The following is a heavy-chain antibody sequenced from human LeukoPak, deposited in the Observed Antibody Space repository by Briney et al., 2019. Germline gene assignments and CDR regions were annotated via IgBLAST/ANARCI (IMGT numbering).Heavy chain of an antibody. CDR2: IHPSGGST. D-gene: IGHD4-17*01. Sequence: ASVKVSCKASGYTFSNYYMHWVRQAPGQGLEWMGIIHPSGGSTTYAQMFQGRVTMTRDTSTGTVYMDLRSLQSEDMAVYYCARGTGVHYDDYSYFDYWGQGTLVTVSS. J-gene: IGHJ4*02. CDR3: ARGTGVHYDDYSYFDY. CDR1: GYTFSNYY. V-gene: IGHV1-46*01.